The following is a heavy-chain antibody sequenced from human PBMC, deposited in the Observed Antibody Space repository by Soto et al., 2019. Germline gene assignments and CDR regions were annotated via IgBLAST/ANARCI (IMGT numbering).Heavy chain of an antibody. D-gene: IGHD3-22*01. CDR1: GFNFNIHA. Sequence: PGWSLRLSCSAPGFNFNIHALHWIRQAPGEGLEWVAVMSPGGNSQYYADSVKGRFTISRDTSKSTLYLQMTSLRPEDTAVYYCASGAAFYYDTSRYWGQGTLVTVSS. CDR2: MSPGGNSQ. J-gene: IGHJ4*02. V-gene: IGHV3-30-3*01. CDR3: ASGAAFYYDTSRY.